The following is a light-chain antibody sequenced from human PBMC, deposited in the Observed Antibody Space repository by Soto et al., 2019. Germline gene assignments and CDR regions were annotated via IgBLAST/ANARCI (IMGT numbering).Light chain of an antibody. CDR3: SSYTSTTNIYV. CDR2: EVS. CDR1: SSDIGDYDF. Sequence: QSFLTQPASVSGSPGQSITISCTGSSSDIGDYDFVSWYQQHPGKAPKLMIYEVSNRPSGVSTRFSASKSGNTASLTISGLQAEDEATYYCSSYTSTTNIYVFGGGTKVTVL. V-gene: IGLV2-14*01. J-gene: IGLJ1*01.